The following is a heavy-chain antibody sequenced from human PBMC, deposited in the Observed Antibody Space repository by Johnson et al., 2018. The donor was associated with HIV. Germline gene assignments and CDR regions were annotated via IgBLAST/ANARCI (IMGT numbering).Heavy chain of an antibody. CDR1: GFTFSSYG. J-gene: IGHJ3*01. CDR2: ISYSGSDT. CDR3: AKERTAMVTPFDA. Sequence: QEKLVESGGGVVQPGGSLRLSCAASGFTFSSYGMHWVRQAPGKGLEWVAFISYSGSDTYYVDSVKGRFTVSRDNSENTLFLQMNSLRDEDTAVYYCAKERTAMVTPFDAWGQGTRVTVSS. V-gene: IGHV3-30*02. D-gene: IGHD5-18*01.